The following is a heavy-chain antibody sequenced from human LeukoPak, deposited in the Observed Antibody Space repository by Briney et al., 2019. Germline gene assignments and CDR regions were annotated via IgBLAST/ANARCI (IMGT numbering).Heavy chain of an antibody. Sequence: SVTVSCKASGFTFTSSAVQWVRQAQGKRLERIGWIVVGSGNTNYAQKFQERVTITRDMSTSTAYMELSSLRSEDTAVYYCAAGPYDYVWGSYRSSWFDPWGQGTLVTVSS. V-gene: IGHV1-58*01. J-gene: IGHJ5*02. D-gene: IGHD3-16*02. CDR1: GFTFTSSA. CDR2: IVVGSGNT. CDR3: AAGPYDYVWGSYRSSWFDP.